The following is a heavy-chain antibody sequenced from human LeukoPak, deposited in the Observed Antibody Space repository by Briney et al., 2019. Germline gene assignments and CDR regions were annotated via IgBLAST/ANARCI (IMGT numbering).Heavy chain of an antibody. J-gene: IGHJ4*02. V-gene: IGHV3-23*01. CDR2: ISGSGGTT. CDR1: GFAFRDYA. D-gene: IGHD3-22*01. Sequence: GGSLGLSCAASGFAFRDYAMSWVRQAPGKGLEWVSVISGSGGTTHYADSVKGRFTISRDNSKNTVSLQMNSLRAEDTAVYYCATDYYDRSGDYTVDYWGQGTLVTVSS. CDR3: ATDYYDRSGDYTVDY.